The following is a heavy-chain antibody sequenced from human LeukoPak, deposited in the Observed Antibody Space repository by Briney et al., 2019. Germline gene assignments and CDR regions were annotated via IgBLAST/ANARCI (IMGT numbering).Heavy chain of an antibody. CDR3: AREGPVDSSAGFDF. CDR2: INPDSGGT. V-gene: IGHV1-2*06. D-gene: IGHD3-22*01. J-gene: IGHJ4*02. CDR1: EHTFTAYY. Sequence: ASVKVSCKASEHTFTAYYLHWVRQAPGQGLEWVGRINPDSGGTNSAQRFQGRVTMTRDTSISTAYMELSRLSSDDTAVYYCAREGPVDSSAGFDFWGQGTLVTVSS.